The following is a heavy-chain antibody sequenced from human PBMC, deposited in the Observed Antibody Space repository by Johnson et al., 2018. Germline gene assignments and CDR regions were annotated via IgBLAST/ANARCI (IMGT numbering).Heavy chain of an antibody. CDR1: GGSISSYY. D-gene: IGHD3-16*01. V-gene: IGHV4-59*01. Sequence: QVQLQESGPGLVKPSETLSLTCTVSGGSISSYYWSWIRQPPGKGLEWIGYIYYSGSTNYNPSLKSRVTISVDTSKNQFSLMLSSLTAADTGVYYCAKRLYVDSAVDYWGQGTLVTVSS. CDR2: IYYSGST. CDR3: AKRLYVDSAVDY. J-gene: IGHJ4*02.